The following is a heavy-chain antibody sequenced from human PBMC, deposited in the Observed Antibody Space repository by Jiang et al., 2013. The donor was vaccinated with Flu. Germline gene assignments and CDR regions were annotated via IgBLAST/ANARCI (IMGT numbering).Heavy chain of an antibody. D-gene: IGHD6-13*01. V-gene: IGHV1-46*03. CDR3: ARPIIAAAEDYYGMDV. CDR2: INPSGGST. J-gene: IGHJ6*02. Sequence: SVKVSCKASGYTFTSYYMHWVRQAPGQGLEWMGIINPSGGSTSYAQKFQGRVTMTRDASTSTVYMELSSLRSEDTAVYYCARPIIAAAEDYYGMDVWGQGTTVTVSS. CDR1: GYTFTSYY.